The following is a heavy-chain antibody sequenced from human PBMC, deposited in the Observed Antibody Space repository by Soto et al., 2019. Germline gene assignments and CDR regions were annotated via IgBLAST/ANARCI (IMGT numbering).Heavy chain of an antibody. V-gene: IGHV3-43*01. CDR1: GFTFDDYT. CDR2: ISWDGGST. CDR3: AKGDYYDSSGYLES. Sequence: PGGSLRLSCAASGFTFDDYTMHWVRQDTGKGLEWVSLISWDGGSTYYADSVKGRFTISRDNSKNSLYLQMNSLRTEDTALYYCAKGDYYDSSGYLESWGQGILVTVSS. J-gene: IGHJ4*02. D-gene: IGHD3-22*01.